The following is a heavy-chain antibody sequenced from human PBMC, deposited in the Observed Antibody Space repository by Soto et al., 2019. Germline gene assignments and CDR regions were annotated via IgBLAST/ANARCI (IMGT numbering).Heavy chain of an antibody. CDR3: AKDKKKRVWFGALSWFDP. Sequence: GGSLRLSCAASGFTFSSYAMSWVRQAPGKGLEWVSAISGSGGSTYYADSVKGRFTISRDNSKNTLYLQMNSLRAEDTAVYYCAKDKKKRVWFGALSWFDPWGQGTLVTVSS. CDR2: ISGSGGST. D-gene: IGHD3-10*01. V-gene: IGHV3-23*01. J-gene: IGHJ5*02. CDR1: GFTFSSYA.